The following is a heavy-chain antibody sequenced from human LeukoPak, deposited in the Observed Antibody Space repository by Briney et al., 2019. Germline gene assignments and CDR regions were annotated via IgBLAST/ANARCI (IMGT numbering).Heavy chain of an antibody. Sequence: SETLSLTCAVSGGSISSGDYYWGWIRQPPGKGLEWIGYIYYSGSTYYNPSLKSRVTISVDTSKNQFSLKLSSVTAADTAVYYCASSIAAAGPYRFFDYWGQGTLVTVSS. CDR3: ASSIAAAGPYRFFDY. V-gene: IGHV4-30-4*01. D-gene: IGHD6-13*01. J-gene: IGHJ4*02. CDR2: IYYSGST. CDR1: GGSISSGDYY.